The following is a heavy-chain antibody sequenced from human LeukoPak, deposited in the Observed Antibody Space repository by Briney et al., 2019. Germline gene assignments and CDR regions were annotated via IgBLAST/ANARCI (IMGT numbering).Heavy chain of an antibody. D-gene: IGHD3-22*01. CDR2: IYYSGST. CDR1: GGSFSGYY. V-gene: IGHV4-59*01. CDR3: AGQRIYYYDSSGYRFDY. J-gene: IGHJ4*02. Sequence: ASETLSLTCAVYGGSFSGYYWSWIRQPPGKGLEWIGYIYYSGSTNYNPSLKSRVTISVDTSKNQFSLKLSSVTAADTAVYYCAGQRIYYYDSSGYRFDYWGQGTLVTVSS.